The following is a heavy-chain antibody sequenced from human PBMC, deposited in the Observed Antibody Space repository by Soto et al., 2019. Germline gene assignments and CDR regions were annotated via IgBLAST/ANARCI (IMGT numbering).Heavy chain of an antibody. CDR2: INSDGSST. CDR1: GFTFSSYW. J-gene: IGHJ6*03. V-gene: IGHV3-74*01. D-gene: IGHD3-9*01. Sequence: PGGSLRLSCAASGFTFSSYWMHWVRQAPGKGLVWVSRINSDGSSTSYADSVKGRFTISRDNAKNTLYLQMNSLRAEDTAVYYCARDLWYDDILTGRPNYYYYMDVWGKGTTVTVS. CDR3: ARDLWYDDILTGRPNYYYYMDV.